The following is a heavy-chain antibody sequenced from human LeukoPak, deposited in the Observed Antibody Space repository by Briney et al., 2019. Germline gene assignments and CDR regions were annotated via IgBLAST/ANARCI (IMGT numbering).Heavy chain of an antibody. CDR1: GGSISSSNW. CDR3: ARDRIAAAGTVFSWFDP. CDR2: IYHSGST. J-gene: IGHJ5*02. V-gene: IGHV4-4*02. Sequence: PSGTLSLTCAVSGGSISSSNWWSWVRQPPGKGLEWIGEIYHSGSTNYNPSLKSRVTISVDKSKNQFSLKLSSVTAADTAVYYCARDRIAAAGTVFSWFDPWGQGTLVTVSS. D-gene: IGHD6-13*01.